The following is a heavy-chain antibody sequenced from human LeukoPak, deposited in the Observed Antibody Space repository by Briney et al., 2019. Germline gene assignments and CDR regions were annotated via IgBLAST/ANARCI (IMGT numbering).Heavy chain of an antibody. J-gene: IGHJ4*02. V-gene: IGHV1-8*01. CDR1: GYTFTSYD. CDR2: MNPNSGNT. Sequence: ASVKVSCKASGYTFTSYDINWVRQATGQGLEWMGWMNPNSGNTGYAQKFQGRVTVTRNTSISTAYMELSSLRSEDTAVYYCARAGYYGSGSYYGYWGQGTLVTVSS. D-gene: IGHD3-10*01. CDR3: ARAGYYGSGSYYGY.